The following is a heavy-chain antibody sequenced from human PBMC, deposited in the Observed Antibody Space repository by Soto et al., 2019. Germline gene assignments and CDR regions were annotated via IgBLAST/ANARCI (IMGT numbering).Heavy chain of an antibody. V-gene: IGHV1-46*01. J-gene: IGHJ6*02. Sequence: ASVKVSCKASGYTFTSYYMHWVRQAPGQGLEWMGIINPSGGSTSYAQKFQGRVTMTRDTSTSTVYMELSSLRSEDTAVYYCARDTSKSGRWLQFWDYYYYGMDVWGQGTTVTVSS. CDR1: GYTFTSYY. CDR2: INPSGGST. CDR3: ARDTSKSGRWLQFWDYYYYGMDV. D-gene: IGHD5-12*01.